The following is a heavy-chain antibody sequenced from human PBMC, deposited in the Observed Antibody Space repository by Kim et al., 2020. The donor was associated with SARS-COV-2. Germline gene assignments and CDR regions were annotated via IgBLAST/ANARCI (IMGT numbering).Heavy chain of an antibody. D-gene: IGHD1-1*01. Sequence: DGSEKYYVDSGKGRFTISRDNDRNSLYLQMNSLRAEDSALYYCVRATSWGQGTLVTVSS. CDR2: DGSEK. J-gene: IGHJ4*02. CDR3: VRATS. V-gene: IGHV3-7*03.